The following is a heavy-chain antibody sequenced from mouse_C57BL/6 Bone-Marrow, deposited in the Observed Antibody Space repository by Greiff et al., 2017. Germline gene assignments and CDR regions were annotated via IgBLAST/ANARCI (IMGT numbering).Heavy chain of an antibody. J-gene: IGHJ4*01. Sequence: QVHLQQSGAELVRPGASVTLSCKASGYTFTDYEMHWVKQTPVHGLEWIGAIDPETGGTAYNQKFKGKAILTADKSSSTAYMELRSLTSEDSAVYYCTRWYGNLYYAMDYWGQGTSVTVSS. CDR3: TRWYGNLYYAMDY. CDR1: GYTFTDYE. V-gene: IGHV1-15*01. D-gene: IGHD2-10*02. CDR2: IDPETGGT.